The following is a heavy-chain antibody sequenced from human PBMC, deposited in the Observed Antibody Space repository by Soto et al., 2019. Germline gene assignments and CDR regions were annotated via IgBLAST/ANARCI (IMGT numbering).Heavy chain of an antibody. V-gene: IGHV1-58*01. CDR1: GFTFTSSA. Sequence: GASVKVSCKASGFTFTSSAVQWVRQARGQRLEWIGWIVVGSGNTNYAQKFQERVTITRDMSTSTAYMELSSLRSEDTAVYYCAADGPYYYDSSVYYPYGRSSEHDWYFELWGSGSLVTVSS. J-gene: IGHJ2*01. CDR2: IVVGSGNT. D-gene: IGHD3-22*01. CDR3: AADGPYYYDSSVYYPYGRSSEHDWYFEL.